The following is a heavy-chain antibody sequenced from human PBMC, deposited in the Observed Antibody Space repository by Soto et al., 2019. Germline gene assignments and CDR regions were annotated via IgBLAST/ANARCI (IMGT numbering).Heavy chain of an antibody. CDR1: GFTFSDYY. V-gene: IGHV3-11*01. Sequence: GGSLRLSCAASGFTFSDYYMSWIRQAPGKGLEWVSYISSSGNTIYYADTVKGRFTISGDNAKKTLYLQMNSLRAEDTAIYYCATDPRGPDYWGQGTQVTGSS. CDR2: ISSSGNTI. CDR3: ATDPRGPDY. J-gene: IGHJ4*02.